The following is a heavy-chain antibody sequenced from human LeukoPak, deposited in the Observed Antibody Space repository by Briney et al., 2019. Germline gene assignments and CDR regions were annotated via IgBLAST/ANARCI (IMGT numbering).Heavy chain of an antibody. V-gene: IGHV3-33*06. J-gene: IGHJ4*02. D-gene: IGHD4-23*01. CDR2: IWYDGSNK. CDR3: AKDKGKNSFDY. CDR1: GFTFSSYG. Sequence: GGSLRLSCAASGFTFSSYGMHWVRQAPGKGLEWVAVIWYDGSNKYYADSVKGRFTISRDNSKNTLYLQMNSLRAEDTAVYYCAKDKGKNSFDYWGQGTLVTVSS.